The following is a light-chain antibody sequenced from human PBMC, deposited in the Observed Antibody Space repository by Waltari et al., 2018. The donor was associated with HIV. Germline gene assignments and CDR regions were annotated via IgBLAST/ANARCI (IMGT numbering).Light chain of an antibody. Sequence: QSALTQPPSVSAAPGPRVTISCTGLRSTNFGTTYDVHWYQHLPGPGPRRIISTNNNRPTGVPDRFSASKSGTSASLTITGLQAEDEATYYCQSFDRLSALPIFGGGTMVTV. CDR1: RSTNFGTTYD. CDR2: TNN. J-gene: IGLJ2*01. V-gene: IGLV1-40*01. CDR3: QSFDRLSALPI.